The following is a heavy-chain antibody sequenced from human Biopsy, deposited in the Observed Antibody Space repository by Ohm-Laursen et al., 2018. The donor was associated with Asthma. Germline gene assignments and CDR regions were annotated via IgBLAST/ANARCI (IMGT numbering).Heavy chain of an antibody. CDR1: GYSLTDLS. V-gene: IGHV1-24*01. CDR3: ASDFPKDYVRYNFQF. CDR2: HDHEEGGT. J-gene: IGHJ4*02. Sequence: ASVKVSCKFSGYSLTDLSMHWVRQAPGQGLEWMGGHDHEEGGTVNARRFQGRVTMTEDTSTDTAYMELSSLSSDDTAVYYCASDFPKDYVRYNFQFWGQRTLVTVSS. D-gene: IGHD4-17*01.